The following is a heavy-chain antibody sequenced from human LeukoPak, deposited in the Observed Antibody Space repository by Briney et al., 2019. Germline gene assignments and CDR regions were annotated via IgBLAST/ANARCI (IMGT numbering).Heavy chain of an antibody. D-gene: IGHD5-12*01. CDR2: VIPIFGTA. CDR1: GGTFSSYA. J-gene: IGHJ4*02. CDR3: AREPPPGYSGYHHPDY. V-gene: IGHV1-69*05. Sequence: SVTVSCKASGGTFSSYAISWVRQAPGQGLEWMGGVIPIFGTANYAQKFQGRVTITTDESTSTAYMELRSLRSDDTAVYYCAREPPPGYSGYHHPDYWGQGTLVTVSS.